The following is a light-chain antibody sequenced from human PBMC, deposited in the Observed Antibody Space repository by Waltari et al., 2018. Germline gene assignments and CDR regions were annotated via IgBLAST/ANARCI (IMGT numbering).Light chain of an antibody. V-gene: IGLV2-14*03. Sequence: RAPKLIIYDVIQWPSGVSNRFSGSKSGNTASLTISGLQAEDEADYHCYSSTTRGTWVFGGGTRLTVL. J-gene: IGLJ3*02. CDR2: DVI. CDR3: YSSTTRGTWV.